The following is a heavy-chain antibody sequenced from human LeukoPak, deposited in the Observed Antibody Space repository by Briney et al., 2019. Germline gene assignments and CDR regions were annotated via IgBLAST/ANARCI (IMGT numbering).Heavy chain of an antibody. CDR3: ARFGIDGYYYYYMDV. D-gene: IGHD3-16*01. CDR1: GYSFTSYW. V-gene: IGHV5-51*01. CDR2: IYPGDSDT. J-gene: IGHJ6*03. Sequence: PGESLKISCKGSGYSFTSYWIGWVRQMPGKGLEWMGIIYPGDSDTRYSPSFQGQVTISADKSISTAYLQWSSLKASDTAMYYCARFGIDGYYYYYMDVWGKGTTVTVSS.